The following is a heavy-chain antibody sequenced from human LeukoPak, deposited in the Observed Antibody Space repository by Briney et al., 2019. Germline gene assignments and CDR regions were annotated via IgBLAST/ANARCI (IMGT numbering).Heavy chain of an antibody. V-gene: IGHV3-21*01. Sequence: GGSLRLSSAASGFTFSSYSMNWVRQAPGKGLEWVSSISSSSSYIYYADSVKGRFTISRDNAKNSLYLQMNSLRAEDTAVYYCARVAMWRFGDAFDIWGQGTMVTVSS. CDR3: ARVAMWRFGDAFDI. J-gene: IGHJ3*02. CDR2: ISSSSSYI. D-gene: IGHD3-10*01. CDR1: GFTFSSYS.